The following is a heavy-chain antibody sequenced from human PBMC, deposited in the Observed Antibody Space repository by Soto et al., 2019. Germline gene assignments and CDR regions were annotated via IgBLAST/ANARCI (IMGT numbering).Heavy chain of an antibody. CDR1: GYSFTSYW. J-gene: IGHJ3*02. D-gene: IGHD3-16*02. CDR3: ARLQARIWGSYRLHDAFDI. Sequence: PGESLKFSCKGSGYSFTSYWIGWVRQMPGKGLEWMGIIYPGDSDTRYSPSFQGQVTISADKSISTAYLQWSSLKASDTAMYYCARLQARIWGSYRLHDAFDIWGQGTMVTVSS. V-gene: IGHV5-51*01. CDR2: IYPGDSDT.